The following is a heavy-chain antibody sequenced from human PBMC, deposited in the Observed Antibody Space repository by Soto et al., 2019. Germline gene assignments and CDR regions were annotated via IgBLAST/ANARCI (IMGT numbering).Heavy chain of an antibody. Sequence: QVTLKESGPALVKPTETLTLTCTVSGFSLSNPRMGVSWIRQPPGKALEWLAHIFSNDEKSYNTSLKSRLTTTKNNSTSQLVVTMINKDAVATATSYCSRDRIAATALCDYCGIDVWGQGTTVTVSS. CDR1: GFSLSNPRMG. CDR3: SRDRIAATALCDYCGIDV. CDR2: IFSNDEK. J-gene: IGHJ6*02. D-gene: IGHD6-13*01. V-gene: IGHV2-26*01.